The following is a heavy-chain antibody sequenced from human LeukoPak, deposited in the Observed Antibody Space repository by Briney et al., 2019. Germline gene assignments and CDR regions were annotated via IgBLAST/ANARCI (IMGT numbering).Heavy chain of an antibody. J-gene: IGHJ6*03. CDR2: IYFSGST. CDR1: GGSISSSSYY. Sequence: PSETLSLTCTVSGGSISSSSYYWGWIRQPPGKGLEWIGSIYFSGSTYYNPSLKSRVTISVDTSKNQFSPKLSSVTAADTAVYYCAKGAGATNYYYYYYMDVWGKGTTVTVSS. CDR3: AKGAGATNYYYYYYMDV. D-gene: IGHD1-26*01. V-gene: IGHV4-39*07.